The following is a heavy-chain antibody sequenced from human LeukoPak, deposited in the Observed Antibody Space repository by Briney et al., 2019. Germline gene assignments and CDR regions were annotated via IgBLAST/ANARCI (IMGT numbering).Heavy chain of an antibody. CDR1: GGSISSGGYY. Sequence: PSETLSLTCTVSGGSISSGGYYWSWLRQHPGKGLEWIGYIYYSGSTFYNPSLKSRVTISVDTSKNQFSLKLSSVTAADTAVYYCARRATGGAFDIWGQGTMVTVSS. V-gene: IGHV4-31*03. D-gene: IGHD1-14*01. CDR3: ARRATGGAFDI. J-gene: IGHJ3*02. CDR2: IYYSGST.